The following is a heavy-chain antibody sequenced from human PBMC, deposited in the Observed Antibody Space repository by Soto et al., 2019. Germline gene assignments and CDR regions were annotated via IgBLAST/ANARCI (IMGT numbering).Heavy chain of an antibody. J-gene: IGHJ5*02. CDR2: ISSSSSTI. Sequence: GGSLRLSCAASGFTFSSYSMNWVRQAPGKGLEWVSYISSSSSTIYYADSVKGRFTISRDNAKNSLYLQMNSLRDEDTAVYYCARGGLSVAYNWFDPWGQGTLVTVSS. CDR3: ARGGLSVAYNWFDP. D-gene: IGHD5-12*01. V-gene: IGHV3-48*02. CDR1: GFTFSSYS.